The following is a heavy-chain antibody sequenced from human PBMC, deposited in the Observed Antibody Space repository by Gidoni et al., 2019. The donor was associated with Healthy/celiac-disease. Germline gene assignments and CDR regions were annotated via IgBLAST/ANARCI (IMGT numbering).Heavy chain of an antibody. V-gene: IGHV3-49*03. D-gene: IGHD6-19*01. CDR2: MRIKVYGGIT. CDR3: TRDQEGGSSPIDD. J-gene: IGHJ4*02. CDR1: GFTFGDYA. Sequence: EVQLVESGGGLVQPGRSLRLSCTASGFTFGDYAMSWFRQDPGEGLEWVCFMRIKVYGGITEYAASVKGIFTISRDDSKSIAYLQMNSLKTEDTAVYYCTRDQEGGSSPIDDWGQGTLVTVSS.